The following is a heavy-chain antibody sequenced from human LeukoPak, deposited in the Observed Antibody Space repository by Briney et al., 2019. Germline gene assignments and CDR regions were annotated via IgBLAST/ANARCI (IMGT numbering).Heavy chain of an antibody. D-gene: IGHD5-12*01. Sequence: GGSLRLSCVASGFIFKKYWMNWVRQVPGKGLECLANIKEDGSETYYADSVKGRFTISRDNPKNLLFLQINSLRVEDTAVYYCARGYSYYYYGMDVWGQGTTVTVSS. CDR3: ARGYSYYYYGMDV. V-gene: IGHV3-7*01. CDR2: IKEDGSET. J-gene: IGHJ6*02. CDR1: GFIFKKYW.